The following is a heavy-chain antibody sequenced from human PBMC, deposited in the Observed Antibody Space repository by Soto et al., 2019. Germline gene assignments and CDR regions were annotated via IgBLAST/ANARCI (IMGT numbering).Heavy chain of an antibody. J-gene: IGHJ4*02. CDR3: ARTIPNPYSSGDHGIDY. CDR1: GGSISSYY. D-gene: IGHD6-19*01. CDR2: IYYSGST. Sequence: SETLSLTCTVSGGSISSYYWSWIRQPPGKGLEWIGYIYYSGSTNYNPSLKSRVTISVDTSKNQFSLKLSSVTAADTAVYYCARTIPNPYSSGDHGIDYWGQGTLVTVSS. V-gene: IGHV4-59*01.